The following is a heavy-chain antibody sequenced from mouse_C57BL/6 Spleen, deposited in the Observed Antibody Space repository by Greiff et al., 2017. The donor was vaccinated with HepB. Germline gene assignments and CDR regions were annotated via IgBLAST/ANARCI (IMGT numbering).Heavy chain of an antibody. D-gene: IGHD2-4*01. CDR1: GYTFTSYW. CDR2: IDPSDSYT. V-gene: IGHV1-59*01. J-gene: IGHJ4*01. Sequence: QVQLQQPGAELVRPGTSVKLSCKASGYTFTSYWMHWVKQRPGQGLEWIGVIDPSDSYTNYNQKFKGKATLTVDTSSSTAYMQLSSLTSEDSAVYYCARRYYEYYYAMDYWGQGTSVTVSS. CDR3: ARRYYEYYYAMDY.